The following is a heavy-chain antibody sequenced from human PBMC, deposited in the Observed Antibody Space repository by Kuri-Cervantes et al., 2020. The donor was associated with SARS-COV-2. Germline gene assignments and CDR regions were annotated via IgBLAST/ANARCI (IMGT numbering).Heavy chain of an antibody. Sequence: ASVKVSCRASGYTFTSYAVHWVRQASGQRLEWMGWINAGNGNTKYSQKFQGRVTITRDTSATTANMELSSLRSEDTAVYYCARVGYCGSMSCYLDPWGQGTLVTVSS. CDR2: INAGNGNT. D-gene: IGHD2-2*01. J-gene: IGHJ5*02. CDR1: GYTFTSYA. CDR3: ARVGYCGSMSCYLDP. V-gene: IGHV1-3*01.